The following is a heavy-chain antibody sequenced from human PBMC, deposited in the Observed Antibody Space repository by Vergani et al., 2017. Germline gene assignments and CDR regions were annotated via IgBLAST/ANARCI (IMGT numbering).Heavy chain of an antibody. J-gene: IGHJ2*01. Sequence: QMQLQESGPGLVKASETLTLTCTVSGDSIISRSYYWGWIRQPPGKGLEWIGSIYNSGNGDSSSSFKSRVTISADTSKNQFSLRLTSVTAADTAVYYCASGKYYSXSTSHFRGRYFDVWGRGTLVTVPS. CDR3: ASGKYYSXSTSHFRGRYFDV. V-gene: IGHV4-39*01. CDR1: GDSIISRSYY. D-gene: IGHD3-16*01. CDR2: IYNSGNG.